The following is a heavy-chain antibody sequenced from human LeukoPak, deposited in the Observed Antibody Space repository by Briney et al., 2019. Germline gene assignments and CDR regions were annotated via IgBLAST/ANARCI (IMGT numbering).Heavy chain of an antibody. J-gene: IGHJ3*02. V-gene: IGHV3-21*01. CDR3: ARETPRIAAARDI. CDR2: ISSSSSYI. CDR1: GFTFSSYS. D-gene: IGHD6-13*01. Sequence: GGSLRLSCAASGFTFSSYSMNWVRQAPGKGLEWVSSISSSSSYIYYADSVKGRFTISRDNAKNSLYLQMSSLRAEDTAVYYCARETPRIAAARDIWGQGTMVTVSS.